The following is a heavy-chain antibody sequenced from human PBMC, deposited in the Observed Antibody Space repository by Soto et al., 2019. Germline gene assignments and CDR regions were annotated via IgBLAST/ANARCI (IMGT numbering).Heavy chain of an antibody. D-gene: IGHD6-19*01. CDR3: AKFKTAVAGTGGSMEV. Sequence: PGGSLRLSCAASGFTFSSYGMHWVRQAPGKGLEWVAVISYDGSNKYYADSVKGRFTISRDNSKDTLYLQMNSLRAEDTAVYYCAKFKTAVAGTGGSMEVWGQGTMVTVSS. CDR1: GFTFSSYG. CDR2: ISYDGSNK. J-gene: IGHJ6*02. V-gene: IGHV3-30*18.